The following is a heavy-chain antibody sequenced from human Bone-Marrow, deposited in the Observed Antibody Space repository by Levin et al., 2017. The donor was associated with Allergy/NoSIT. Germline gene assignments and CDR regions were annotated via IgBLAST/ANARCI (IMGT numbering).Heavy chain of an antibody. CDR2: ISGSGGNT. CDR1: GFTFSTYA. J-gene: IGHJ4*02. CDR3: AKVKAADYYFDY. Sequence: GGSLRLSCAASGFTFSTYAMSWVRQAPGKGLEWVSAISGSGGNTHYADSVKGRFTISRDNSKNTLYLQVNSLRAEDTAVYYCAKVKAADYYFDYWGQGALVTVSS. V-gene: IGHV3-23*01. D-gene: IGHD6-13*01.